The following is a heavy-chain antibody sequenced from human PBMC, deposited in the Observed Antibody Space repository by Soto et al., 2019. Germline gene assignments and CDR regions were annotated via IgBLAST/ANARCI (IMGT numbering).Heavy chain of an antibody. CDR2: INHSGST. V-gene: IGHV4-34*01. D-gene: IGHD3-9*01. Sequence: SETRSLTSAFYGGSFSGYYWSWIRQPPGKGLEGIGEINHSGSTNYNPSLKRRVTIPVQSSNTRSSLNWSSVMSADRAVFYIAMRVPGYGVFFNRLDPGGQETLVTSSS. CDR3: AMRVPGYGVFFNRLDP. CDR1: GGSFSGYY. J-gene: IGHJ5*02.